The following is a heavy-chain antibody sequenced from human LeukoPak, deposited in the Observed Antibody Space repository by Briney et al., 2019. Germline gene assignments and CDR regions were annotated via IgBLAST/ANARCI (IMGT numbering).Heavy chain of an antibody. J-gene: IGHJ6*03. Sequence: SETLSLTCTVSGGSISSYYWSWIRQPPGKGLEWIGYIYYSGSTNYNPSLKSRVTISVGTSKNQFSLKLSSVTAADTAVYYCARGTYYYGSGSYYPYYYYYYYMDVWGKGTTVTISS. CDR1: GGSISSYY. CDR2: IYYSGST. CDR3: ARGTYYYGSGSYYPYYYYYYYMDV. D-gene: IGHD3-10*01. V-gene: IGHV4-59*01.